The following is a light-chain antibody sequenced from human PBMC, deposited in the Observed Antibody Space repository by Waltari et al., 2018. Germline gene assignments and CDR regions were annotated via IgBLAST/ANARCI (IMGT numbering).Light chain of an antibody. J-gene: IGKJ4*01. CDR2: TAS. CDR3: QQTDSFPLT. V-gene: IGKV1-12*01. CDR1: QDVGSW. Sequence: DIQMTQSPSSVSASVGDRVTISCRASQDVGSWLAWYQQRPGKAPNLLIYTASNLQSGVPSRFSGSGAGTEFPLTINGLQPEDFATYFCQQTDSFPLTFGGGTKLEMK.